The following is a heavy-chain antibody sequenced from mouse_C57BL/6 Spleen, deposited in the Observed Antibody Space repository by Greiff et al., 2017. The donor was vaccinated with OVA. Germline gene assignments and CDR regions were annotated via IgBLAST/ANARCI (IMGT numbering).Heavy chain of an antibody. D-gene: IGHD2-2*01. CDR1: GYTFTSYW. CDR2: IHPNSGST. Sequence: VQLQQPGAELVKPGASVKLSCKASGYTFTSYWMHWVKQRPGQGLEWIGMIHPNSGSTNYNEKFKSKATLTVDKSSSTAYMQLSSLTSEDSAVYYCACYGYDDGFAYWGQGTLVTVSA. V-gene: IGHV1-64*01. CDR3: ACYGYDDGFAY. J-gene: IGHJ3*01.